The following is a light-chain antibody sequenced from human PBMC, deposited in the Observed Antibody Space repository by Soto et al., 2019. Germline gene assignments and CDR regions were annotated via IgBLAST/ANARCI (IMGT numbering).Light chain of an antibody. CDR2: EVS. CDR3: AAWDGSLNGYV. Sequence: QSALTQPPSASGSPGQSVTISCTGTSSDVGTYNYVSWYQQHPGKAPKLMIYEVSKRPSGVSDRFSGSKSGHTASLTVSGLQAEDEADYCCAAWDGSLNGYVFGTGTKLTVL. J-gene: IGLJ1*01. V-gene: IGLV2-8*01. CDR1: SSDVGTYNY.